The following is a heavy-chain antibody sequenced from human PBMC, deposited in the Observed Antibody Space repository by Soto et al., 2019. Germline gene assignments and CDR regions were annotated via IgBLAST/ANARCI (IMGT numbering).Heavy chain of an antibody. V-gene: IGHV3-30*18. Sequence: GGSLRLSCAASGFIFSNYGLHWVRQAPGKGLEWVAVTSYDGSNNYYADSVKGRFTISRDNSKNTLYLQMNGLRAEDTAVYYCAKDIALVRGVIIDMDVWGQGTTVTVSS. J-gene: IGHJ6*02. D-gene: IGHD3-10*01. CDR1: GFIFSNYG. CDR3: AKDIALVRGVIIDMDV. CDR2: TSYDGSNN.